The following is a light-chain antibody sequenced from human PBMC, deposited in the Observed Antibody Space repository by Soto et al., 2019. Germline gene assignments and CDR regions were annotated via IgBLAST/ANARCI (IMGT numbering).Light chain of an antibody. Sequence: QSALTQPASVSGSPGQSITISCTGTSSDVGGYIYVSWNLQYPGKAPKLIIYEVRNRPSGVSNRFSGSKSGDTASLTISGLQADDEAYYYCSSYTSSSTLVFGTGTKLTVL. J-gene: IGLJ1*01. CDR3: SSYTSSSTLV. CDR2: EVR. CDR1: SSDVGGYIY. V-gene: IGLV2-14*01.